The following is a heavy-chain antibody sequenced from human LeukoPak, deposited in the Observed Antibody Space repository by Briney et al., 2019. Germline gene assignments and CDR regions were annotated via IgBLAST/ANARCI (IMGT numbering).Heavy chain of an antibody. Sequence: ASVKLSCKASGYTFTSYYMYWVRQAPGQGLEWMGIINPSGDNTNYAQKFQGRVTMTRDMSTTTVYMELSSLRSEDTAVYYCARGPHRRTYDRDNWFDPWGQGTLVTVSS. CDR1: GYTFTSYY. J-gene: IGHJ5*02. CDR3: ARGPHRRTYDRDNWFDP. V-gene: IGHV1-46*01. D-gene: IGHD3-3*01. CDR2: INPSGDNT.